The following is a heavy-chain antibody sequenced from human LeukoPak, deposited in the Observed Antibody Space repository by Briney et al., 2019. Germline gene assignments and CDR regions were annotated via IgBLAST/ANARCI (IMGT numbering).Heavy chain of an antibody. CDR1: GGSISSYY. Sequence: PSETLSLTRTVSGGSISSYYWSWIRQPPGKGLEWIGYIYYSGSTNYNPSLKSRVTISVDTSKNQFSLKLSSVTAADTAVYYCARGDYDFWSGRRYYYMDVWGKGTTVTVSS. J-gene: IGHJ6*03. CDR2: IYYSGST. V-gene: IGHV4-59*01. D-gene: IGHD3-3*01. CDR3: ARGDYDFWSGRRYYYMDV.